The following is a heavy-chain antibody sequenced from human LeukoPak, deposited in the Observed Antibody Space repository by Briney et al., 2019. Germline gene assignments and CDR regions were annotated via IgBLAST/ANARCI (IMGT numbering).Heavy chain of an antibody. Sequence: GGSLRLSCAASGFTFSSYAMSWVRQAPGKGLEWVSAISGSGGSTYYADSVKGQFTISRDNSKNTLYLQMNSLRAEDTAVYYCARFGLLGYSLTRPDAFDIWGQGTMVTVSS. J-gene: IGHJ3*02. D-gene: IGHD3-22*01. CDR1: GFTFSSYA. CDR2: ISGSGGST. V-gene: IGHV3-23*01. CDR3: ARFGLLGYSLTRPDAFDI.